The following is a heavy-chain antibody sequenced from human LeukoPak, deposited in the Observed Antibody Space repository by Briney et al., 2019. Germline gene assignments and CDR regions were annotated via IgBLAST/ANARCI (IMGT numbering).Heavy chain of an antibody. Sequence: PGCSLRLSYAASVLRLSRHGMNRVHLAPAAGREGASYISRSGRTIYYAHSVKGRFTISRDNAKNSLYLKMNSLTAEDTAVYYCAKEGAATLALAHWGQGTLVIVSS. CDR3: AKEGAATLALAH. CDR2: ISRSGRTI. J-gene: IGHJ4*02. V-gene: IGHV3-48*03. D-gene: IGHD1-26*01. CDR1: VLRLSRHG.